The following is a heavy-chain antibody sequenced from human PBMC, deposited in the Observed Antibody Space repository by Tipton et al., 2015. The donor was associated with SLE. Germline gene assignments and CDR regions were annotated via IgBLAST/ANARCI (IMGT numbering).Heavy chain of an antibody. J-gene: IGHJ6*03. CDR3: ARRKYYYMDV. Sequence: TLSLTCSVSGDSFYSSHDQWDWIRQSPGKGLEWIGSRFSGGSTYSNPSLKSRVTISVDMSKSQFSLNLNLVTAADTAIYYCARRKYYYMDVWGKGTTVTVSS. CDR1: GDSFYSSHDQ. CDR2: RFSGGST. V-gene: IGHV4-39*01.